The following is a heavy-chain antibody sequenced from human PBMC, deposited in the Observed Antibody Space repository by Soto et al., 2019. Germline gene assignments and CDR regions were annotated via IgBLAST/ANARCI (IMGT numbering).Heavy chain of an antibody. CDR2: IKQDGSEK. J-gene: IGHJ4*02. CDR3: ARDRLAVAGDYFDY. Sequence: GGSLRLSCAASGFTFSSYWMSWVRQAPGKGLEWVANIKQDGSEKYYVDSVKGRFTISRDNAKNSLYLQMNSLRAEDTAVYYCARDRLAVAGDYFDYWGQGTLVTVSS. CDR1: GFTFSSYW. V-gene: IGHV3-7*05. D-gene: IGHD6-19*01.